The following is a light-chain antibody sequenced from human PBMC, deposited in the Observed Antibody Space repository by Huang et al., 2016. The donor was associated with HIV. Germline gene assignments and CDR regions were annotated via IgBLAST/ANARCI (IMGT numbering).Light chain of an antibody. CDR3: QQYDIHPLT. CDR1: QDINNF. V-gene: IGKV1-8*01. CDR2: AAS. J-gene: IGKJ3*01. Sequence: IRMTQSPSSLSASTGDRVTITCRANQDINNFLAWYQQRPGSVPKLLIYAASTLQSGVPSRFSGNGSGTYFTLTIGCLHSEDVATYYCQQYDIHPLTFGPGTRVDIK.